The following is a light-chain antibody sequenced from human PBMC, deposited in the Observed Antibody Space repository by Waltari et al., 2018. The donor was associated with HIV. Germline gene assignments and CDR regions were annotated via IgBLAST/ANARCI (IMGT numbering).Light chain of an antibody. Sequence: SYELTQPPSVSVSPGQTARITCSGDAFANHHAYWFQQKPGQAPGLFIYKDSERPSGIPARFSGSRSGTTVMLTISGVQAEDEADYYCQSVDSSRIWVFGGGTKLTVL. CDR3: QSVDSSRIWV. CDR1: AFANHH. V-gene: IGLV3-25*03. J-gene: IGLJ3*02. CDR2: KDS.